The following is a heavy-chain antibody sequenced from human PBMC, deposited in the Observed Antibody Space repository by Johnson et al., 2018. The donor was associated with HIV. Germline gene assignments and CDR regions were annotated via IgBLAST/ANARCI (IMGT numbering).Heavy chain of an antibody. Sequence: EVQLVESGGGLVQPGGSLRLSCAASGFTFSSYAMSWVRQAPGKGLEWVLVIYSGGSTYDADSVKGRFTISRDNSKNTLYLQMNSLRAEDTAVYYCASSVNVQGGYDIWGQGTMVTASS. CDR2: IYSGGST. J-gene: IGHJ3*02. CDR1: GFTFSSYA. D-gene: IGHD3-22*01. V-gene: IGHV3-66*01. CDR3: ASSVNVQGGYDI.